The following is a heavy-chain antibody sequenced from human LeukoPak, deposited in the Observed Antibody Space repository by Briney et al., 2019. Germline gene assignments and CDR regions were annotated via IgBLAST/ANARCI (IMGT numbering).Heavy chain of an antibody. D-gene: IGHD6-13*01. CDR2: ISSSSSYI. J-gene: IGHJ4*02. Sequence: PGGSLRLSCAASGFTFSSYAMSWVRQAPGKGLEWVSSISSSSSYIYYADSVKGRFTISRDNAKNSLYLQMNSLRAEDTAVYYCARGRAAARVRGGLDYWGQGTLVTVSS. CDR3: ARGRAAARVRGGLDY. V-gene: IGHV3-21*01. CDR1: GFTFSSYA.